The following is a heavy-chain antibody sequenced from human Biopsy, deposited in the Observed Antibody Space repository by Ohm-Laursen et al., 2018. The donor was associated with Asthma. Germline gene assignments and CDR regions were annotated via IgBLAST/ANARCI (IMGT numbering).Heavy chain of an antibody. Sequence: TLSLTWTVSGGSINIGDYYWSWIRQHPVKGLEWIGHIYYSGSTYYNPSLKSRVSISLDTSKNQLSLSLTSVTAADTAVYYCARTTYGHDGFDPWGQGTLVTVSS. V-gene: IGHV4-31*02. CDR3: ARTTYGHDGFDP. CDR2: IYYSGST. J-gene: IGHJ5*02. CDR1: GGSINIGDYY. D-gene: IGHD4-17*01.